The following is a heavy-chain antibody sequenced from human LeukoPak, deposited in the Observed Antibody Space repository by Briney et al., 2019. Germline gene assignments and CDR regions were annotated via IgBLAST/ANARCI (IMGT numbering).Heavy chain of an antibody. J-gene: IGHJ1*01. CDR1: GYTFSHYW. CDR3: ARDSYDSTSYYYVPY. Sequence: GGSLRLSCAASGYTFSHYWMQWVRQAPGKGLVWVSRINRFGTSAIYADSVKGRFTISRDNAKNTLYLEMNSLRVEDTAVYYCARDSYDSTSYYYVPYWGQGTLVTVSS. V-gene: IGHV3-74*01. CDR2: INRFGTSA. D-gene: IGHD3-22*01.